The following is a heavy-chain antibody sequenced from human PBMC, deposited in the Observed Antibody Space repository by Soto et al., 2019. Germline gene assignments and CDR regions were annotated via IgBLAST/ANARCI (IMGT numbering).Heavy chain of an antibody. D-gene: IGHD6-19*01. CDR3: ARTPERGIAVETVYFAY. V-gene: IGHV3-23*01. CDR1: GFTFSSYA. CDR2: ISGSGGST. Sequence: EVQLLESGGGLVQPGGSLRLSCAASGFTFSSYAMSWVRQAPGKGLEWVSAISGSGGSTYYADSVKGRFTISRDNSKNTLYLQMNSLRAEDTAVYYCARTPERGIAVETVYFAYWGQGPLVPVSS. J-gene: IGHJ4*02.